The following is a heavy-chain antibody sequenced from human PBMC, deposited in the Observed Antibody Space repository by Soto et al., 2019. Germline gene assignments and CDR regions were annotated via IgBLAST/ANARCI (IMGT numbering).Heavy chain of an antibody. Sequence: ESGGGVVRPGGSLRLSCAAPGFTFDDYGMSWVRQAPGKGLEWVSGINWNGGSTGYADSVKGRFTISRDNAKNSLYLQMNSLRAEDTALYYCARDLGGIAARGEFDYWGQGTLVTVSS. CDR2: INWNGGST. CDR1: GFTFDDYG. J-gene: IGHJ4*02. D-gene: IGHD6-6*01. V-gene: IGHV3-20*04. CDR3: ARDLGGIAARGEFDY.